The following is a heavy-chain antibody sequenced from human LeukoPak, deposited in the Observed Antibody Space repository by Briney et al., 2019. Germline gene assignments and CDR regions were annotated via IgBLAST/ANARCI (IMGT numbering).Heavy chain of an antibody. V-gene: IGHV3-23*01. Sequence: GGPLRLSCAASGFTFSSYAMSWVRQAPGKGLEWVSAISGSGGSTYYADSVQGRFTISRDNSKNTLYLQMNSLRAEDTAVYYCAKVDSAAAAGYLDYWGQGTLVTVSS. CDR2: ISGSGGST. D-gene: IGHD6-13*01. CDR1: GFTFSSYA. J-gene: IGHJ4*02. CDR3: AKVDSAAAAGYLDY.